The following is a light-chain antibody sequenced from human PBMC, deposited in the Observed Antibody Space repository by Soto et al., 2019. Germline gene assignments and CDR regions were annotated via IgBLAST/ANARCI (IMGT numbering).Light chain of an antibody. CDR3: LQDYNYTYT. CDR2: AAS. V-gene: IGKV1-6*01. CDR1: QGISFD. Sequence: AIQMTQSPSSLSTSLGDRVTITCRASQGISFDVAWYQQKPGKAPKLLIYAASSLQSGVPSRFSGSGSGTDVTLTISSLQQEDFATYYCLQDYNYTYTFGQGTRLEIK. J-gene: IGKJ5*01.